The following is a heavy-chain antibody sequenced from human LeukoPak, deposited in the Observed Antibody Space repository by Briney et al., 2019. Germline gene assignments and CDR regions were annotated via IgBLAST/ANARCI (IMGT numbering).Heavy chain of an antibody. CDR1: GFTFSSYG. Sequence: PGGSLRLSCAASGFTFSSYGMHWVRQAPGKGLEWVAFIRYDGSNKYYADSVKGRFTISRDNSKNTLYLQMNSLRAEDTAVYYCAKDLGDTTYYDFWSGYYDSGDYWGQGTLVTVSS. CDR3: AKDLGDTTYYDFWSGYYDSGDY. CDR2: IRYDGSNK. J-gene: IGHJ4*02. V-gene: IGHV3-30*02. D-gene: IGHD3-3*01.